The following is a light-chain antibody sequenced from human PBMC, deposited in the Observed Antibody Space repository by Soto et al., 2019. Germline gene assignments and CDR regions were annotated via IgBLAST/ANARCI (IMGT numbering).Light chain of an antibody. Sequence: EIVLTQSPGTLSLSPGETATLSCRASQSVSSTYLAWYQQKPGQAPRLLIYAASSRATGIPDRFSGSGSGTDFTLTISRLEPEDFAVYYCQQYGSSPQTFGRGTKVEIK. V-gene: IGKV3-20*01. CDR2: AAS. CDR3: QQYGSSPQT. CDR1: QSVSSTY. J-gene: IGKJ1*01.